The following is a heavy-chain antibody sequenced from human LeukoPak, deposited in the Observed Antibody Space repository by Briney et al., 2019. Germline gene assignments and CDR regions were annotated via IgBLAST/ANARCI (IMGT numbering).Heavy chain of an antibody. CDR1: GGTFSSYA. V-gene: IGHV1-18*01. Sequence: ASVKVSCKASGGTFSSYAISWVRQAPGQGLEWMGWISAYNGDRNYAQKVQGRVTMTTDTSTSTAYMELSSLRSEDTAVYYCARGVVGDYYGMDVWGQGTTVTVSS. D-gene: IGHD2-2*01. CDR3: ARGVVGDYYGMDV. CDR2: ISAYNGDR. J-gene: IGHJ6*02.